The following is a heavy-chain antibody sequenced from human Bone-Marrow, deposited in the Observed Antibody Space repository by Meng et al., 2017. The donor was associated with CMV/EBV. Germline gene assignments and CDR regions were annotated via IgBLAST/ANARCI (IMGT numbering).Heavy chain of an antibody. CDR3: ARAEAAARHWFDP. CDR2: ISSSSSYI. J-gene: IGHJ5*02. D-gene: IGHD6-6*01. Sequence: GESLKISCAASGFTFSSYSMNWVRQAPGKGLGWVSSISSSSSYIYYADSVKGRFTISRDNAKNSLYLQMNSLRAEDTAVYYCARAEAAARHWFDPWGQGTLVTVSS. CDR1: GFTFSSYS. V-gene: IGHV3-21*01.